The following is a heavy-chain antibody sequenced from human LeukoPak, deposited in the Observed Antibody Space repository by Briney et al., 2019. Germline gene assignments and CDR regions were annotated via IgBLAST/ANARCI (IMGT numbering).Heavy chain of an antibody. J-gene: IGHJ4*02. CDR2: MNPNRGYT. CDR1: GYTVTSYD. V-gene: IGHV1-8*01. D-gene: IGHD2-15*01. Sequence: GASVKVSCKASGYTVTSYDINWVRQATGQGPEWMGWMNPNRGYTGYAQKFQGRVTMTRDNSISTVYMELSSLRSEDTAVYYCYSSGVSDFWGQGTLVTVSS. CDR3: YSSGVSDF.